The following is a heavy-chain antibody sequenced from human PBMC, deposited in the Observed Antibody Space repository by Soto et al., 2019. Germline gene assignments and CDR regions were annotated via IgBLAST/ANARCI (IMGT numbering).Heavy chain of an antibody. CDR1: GFTFSSYG. CDR2: ISYDGSNK. CDR3: AKDPVVAARGGYFDY. V-gene: IGHV3-30*18. D-gene: IGHD2-15*01. J-gene: IGHJ4*02. Sequence: GGSLRLSCAASGFTFSSYGMHWVRQAPGKGLEWVAVISYDGSNKYYADSVKGRFTISRDNSKNTLYLQMNSLRAEDTAVYYCAKDPVVAARGGYFDYWGQGTLVTVSS.